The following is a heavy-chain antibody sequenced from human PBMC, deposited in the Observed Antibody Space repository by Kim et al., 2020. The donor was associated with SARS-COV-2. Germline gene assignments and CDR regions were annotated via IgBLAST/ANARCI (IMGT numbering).Heavy chain of an antibody. CDR3: ARYSDASGYAAFDV. CDR2: IYYSGGS. Sequence: SETLSLTCTVSGGSMNSRGSYWGWNRQPPGKGLERVGVIYYSGGSHYNESLKSRATISADTAKNQFFLRLTSVTAADTAVYYCARYSDASGYAAFDVWGHGTMVTVSS. J-gene: IGHJ3*01. D-gene: IGHD3-22*01. V-gene: IGHV4-39*01. CDR1: GGSMNSRGSY.